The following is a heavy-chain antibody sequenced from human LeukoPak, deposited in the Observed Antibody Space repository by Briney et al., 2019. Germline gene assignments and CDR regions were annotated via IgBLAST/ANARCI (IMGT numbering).Heavy chain of an antibody. CDR1: GFTFSSYW. CDR3: ARGLPTHYGDHRDDAFDI. J-gene: IGHJ3*02. D-gene: IGHD4-17*01. CDR2: IKQDGSEK. V-gene: IGHV3-7*01. Sequence: GGSLRLSCAASGFTFSSYWMSWVRQAPGKGLEWVANIKQDGSEKYYVDSVKGRFTISRDNAKNSLYLQMNSLRAEDTAAYYCARGLPTHYGDHRDDAFDIWGQGTMVTVSS.